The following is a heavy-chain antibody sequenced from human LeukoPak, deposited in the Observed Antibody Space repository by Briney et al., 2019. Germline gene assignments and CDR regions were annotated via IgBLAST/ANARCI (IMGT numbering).Heavy chain of an antibody. CDR1: GFTFSSYW. Sequence: GGSLRLSCAASGFTFSSYWMSWVRQAPGKGLEWVANIKQDGSEKYYVDSVKGRFTISRDNAKNTLYLQMNSLRAEDTAVYYCARARWLQIGYFDYWGQGTLVTVSS. V-gene: IGHV3-7*01. J-gene: IGHJ4*02. CDR3: ARARWLQIGYFDY. D-gene: IGHD5-24*01. CDR2: IKQDGSEK.